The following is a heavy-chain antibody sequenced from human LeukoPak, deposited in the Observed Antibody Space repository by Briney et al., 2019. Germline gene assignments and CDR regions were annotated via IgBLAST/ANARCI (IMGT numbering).Heavy chain of an antibody. D-gene: IGHD6-13*01. CDR3: ASEGMAAAGFP. J-gene: IGHJ5*02. Sequence: ASVKVSCKASGYTFTGYFIHWVRQAPGQGLEWMGWINPNSGGTDYAQRFQGRVTMTRDTSISTAYMELSRLRSDDTAVYYCASEGMAAAGFPWGQGTLVTVSS. CDR1: GYTFTGYF. CDR2: INPNSGGT. V-gene: IGHV1-2*02.